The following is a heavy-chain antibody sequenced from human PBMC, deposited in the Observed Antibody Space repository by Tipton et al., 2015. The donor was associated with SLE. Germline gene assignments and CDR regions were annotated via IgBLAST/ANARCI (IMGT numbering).Heavy chain of an antibody. CDR3: ARGKDIVVARDAFDI. J-gene: IGHJ3*02. D-gene: IGHD2-15*01. CDR1: GGSFSGYY. V-gene: IGHV4-34*01. Sequence: TLSLTCAVYGGSFSGYYWSWIRQPPGKGLEWIGEISHSGSTKYKPSLKSRVTISVDTSKNQFSLKLSSVTAADTAVYYCARGKDIVVARDAFDIWGQGTMVTVSS. CDR2: ISHSGST.